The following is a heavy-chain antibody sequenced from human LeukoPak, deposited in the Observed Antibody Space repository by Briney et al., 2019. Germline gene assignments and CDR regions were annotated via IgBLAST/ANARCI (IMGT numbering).Heavy chain of an antibody. Sequence: AGGSLRLSCAASGFTFSNAWMSWVRQAPGKGLEWVGRIKSKTDGGTTDYAAPVKGRFTISRDDSKNTLYLQMTSLKTEDTAVYYCTTDSVVVTADAFDIWGQGTMVTVSS. V-gene: IGHV3-15*01. CDR1: GFTFSNAW. D-gene: IGHD2-21*02. CDR3: TTDSVVVTADAFDI. J-gene: IGHJ3*02. CDR2: IKSKTDGGTT.